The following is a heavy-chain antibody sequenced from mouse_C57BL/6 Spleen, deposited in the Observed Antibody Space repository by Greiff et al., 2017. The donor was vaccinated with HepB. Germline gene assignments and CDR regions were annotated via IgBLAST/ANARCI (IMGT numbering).Heavy chain of an antibody. CDR2: INPYNGGT. CDR1: GYTFTDYY. D-gene: IGHD2-2*01. V-gene: IGHV1-19*01. Sequence: EVQLQQSGPVLVKPGASVKMSCKASGYTFTDYYMNWVKQSHGKSLEWIGVINPYNGGTSYNQKLKGKATLTVDKSSSTAYMELNSLTSEDSAVYYFTISCGYDEGYYFDYWGQGTTLTVSS. J-gene: IGHJ2*01. CDR3: TISCGYDEGYYFDY.